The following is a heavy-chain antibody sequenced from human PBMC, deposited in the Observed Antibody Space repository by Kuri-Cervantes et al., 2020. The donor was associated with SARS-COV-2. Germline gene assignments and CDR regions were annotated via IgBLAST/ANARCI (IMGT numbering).Heavy chain of an antibody. V-gene: IGHV4-34*01. CDR1: GGSFSGYY. CDR3: ARGRIRPFDY. Sequence: SQTLSLTCGVYGGSFSGYYWSWIRQPPGKGLEWIGEINHTGSTKYNPSLKSRVTISVDTSKNQFSLKLSSVTAADTAVYYRARGRIRPFDYWGQGTLVTVSS. CDR2: INHTGST. J-gene: IGHJ4*02.